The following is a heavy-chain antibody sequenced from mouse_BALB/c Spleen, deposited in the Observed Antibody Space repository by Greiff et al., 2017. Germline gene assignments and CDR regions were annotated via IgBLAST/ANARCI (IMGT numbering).Heavy chain of an antibody. Sequence: VQLKQSGAELVKPGASVKLSCTASGFNIKDTYMHWVKQRPEQGLEWIGRIDPANGNTKYDPKFQGKATITADTSSNTAYLQLSSLTSEDTAVYYCASSTATLYYYAMDYWGQGTSVTVSS. V-gene: IGHV14-3*02. J-gene: IGHJ4*01. D-gene: IGHD1-2*01. CDR1: GFNIKDTY. CDR2: IDPANGNT. CDR3: ASSTATLYYYAMDY.